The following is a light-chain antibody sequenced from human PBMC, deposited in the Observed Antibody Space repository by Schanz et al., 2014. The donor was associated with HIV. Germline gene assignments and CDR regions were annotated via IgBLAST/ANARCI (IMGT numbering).Light chain of an antibody. CDR3: QQSNSWPYT. CDR2: GAS. CDR1: QSISSS. Sequence: EVVLTQSPGTLSLSPGETGTLSCRADQSISSSLLAWYQQKPGQAPTLLIYGASTRATGIPARFSGSVSGTEFTLTISSLQSEDFAVYYCQQSNSWPYTFGQGTKLEI. V-gene: IGKV3-15*01. J-gene: IGKJ2*01.